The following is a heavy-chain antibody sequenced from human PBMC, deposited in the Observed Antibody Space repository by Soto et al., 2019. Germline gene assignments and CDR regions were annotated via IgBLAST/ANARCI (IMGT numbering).Heavy chain of an antibody. CDR2: IYYSGST. Sequence: PSETLSLTCTVSGGSISSYYWSWIRQPPGKGLEWIGYIYYSGSTNYNPSLKSRVTISVDTSKNQFSLKLSSVTAADTAVYYCASPRTYNLLTTNTWGQGTLVTVSS. D-gene: IGHD3-9*01. J-gene: IGHJ5*02. CDR3: ASPRTYNLLTTNT. V-gene: IGHV4-59*01. CDR1: GGSISSYY.